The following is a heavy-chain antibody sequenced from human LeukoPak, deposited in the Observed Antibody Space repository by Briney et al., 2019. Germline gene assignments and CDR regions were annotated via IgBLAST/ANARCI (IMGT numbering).Heavy chain of an antibody. V-gene: IGHV3-23*01. Sequence: GGSLRLSCAASGFTFSSYAMSWVRQAPGKGLEWVSAISGSGGSTYYADSVKGRFTISRDNSKNTLYLQINSLRAEDTAIYYCAKAFASSGYDARGDYWGQGTLVTVSS. D-gene: IGHD5-12*01. CDR2: ISGSGGST. J-gene: IGHJ4*02. CDR1: GFTFSSYA. CDR3: AKAFASSGYDARGDY.